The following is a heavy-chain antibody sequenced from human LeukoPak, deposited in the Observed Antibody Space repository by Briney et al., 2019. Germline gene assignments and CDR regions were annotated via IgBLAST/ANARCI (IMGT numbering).Heavy chain of an antibody. Sequence: SETLSLTCTVSGGSISSGDYYWSWIRQPPGKGLEWIGEIYHSGSTNYNPSLKSRVTISVDKSKNQFSLKLSSVTAADTAVYYCARVGRDILTGYYRGFLDYWGQGTLVTVSS. CDR2: IYHSGST. D-gene: IGHD3-9*01. V-gene: IGHV4-39*07. J-gene: IGHJ4*02. CDR1: GGSISSGDYY. CDR3: ARVGRDILTGYYRGFLDY.